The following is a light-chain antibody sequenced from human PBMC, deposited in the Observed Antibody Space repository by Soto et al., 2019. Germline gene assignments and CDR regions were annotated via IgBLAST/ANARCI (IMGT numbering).Light chain of an antibody. CDR3: RKYNSAPYT. CDR1: QGISNY. CDR2: ATS. V-gene: IGKV1-27*01. J-gene: IGKJ1*01. Sequence: DIQMTQSPSSLSASVGDRVTITCRARQGISNYLAWYQQKPGKVPKLLIYATSTLQSGVPSRFTGSGSGTDFTLTISSLQPEDVANYYCRKYNSAPYTFGQGTKVEI.